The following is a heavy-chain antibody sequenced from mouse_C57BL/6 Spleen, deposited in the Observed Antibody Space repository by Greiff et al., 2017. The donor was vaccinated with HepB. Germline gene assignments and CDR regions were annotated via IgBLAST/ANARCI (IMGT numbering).Heavy chain of an antibody. CDR1: GFTFSDYY. V-gene: IGHV5-16*01. J-gene: IGHJ1*03. CDR2: INYDGSST. CDR3: ARVGDWDQGDWYFDV. D-gene: IGHD4-1*01. Sequence: EVKLMESEGGLVQPGSSMKLSCTASGFTFSDYYMAWVRQVPEKGLEWVANINYDGSSTYYLDSLKSRFIISRDNAKNILYLQMSSLKSEDTATYYCARVGDWDQGDWYFDVWGTGTTVTVSS.